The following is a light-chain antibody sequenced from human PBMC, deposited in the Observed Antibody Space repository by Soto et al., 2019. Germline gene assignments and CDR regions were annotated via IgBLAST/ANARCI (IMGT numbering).Light chain of an antibody. V-gene: IGKV3-20*01. J-gene: IGKJ2*01. CDR3: HQYGSLYT. Sequence: EIVLTQSPGTLSLSPGERATLSCRASQSVRSSYLAWYQKKPGQAPRLLIYGASSRATGIPDRFSGSGSGTDFTLTISRLEPEDFAVYYCHQYGSLYTFGQGTKLEIK. CDR1: QSVRSSY. CDR2: GAS.